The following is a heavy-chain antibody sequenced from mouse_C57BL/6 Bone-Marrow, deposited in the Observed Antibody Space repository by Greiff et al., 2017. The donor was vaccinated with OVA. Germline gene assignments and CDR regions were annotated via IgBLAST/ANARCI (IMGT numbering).Heavy chain of an antibody. D-gene: IGHD3-2*02. CDR3: ARSAQPYAMDY. CDR2: INPYNGGT. CDR1: GYTFTDYY. V-gene: IGHV1-19*01. J-gene: IGHJ4*01. Sequence: EVQLQQSGPVLVKPGASVKMSCKASGYTFTDYYMNWVKQSHGKSLEWIGVINPYNGGTSYNQKFKGKATLTVDKSSSTAYMELNSLTSEDSAVYYCARSAQPYAMDYWGRGTSVTVSS.